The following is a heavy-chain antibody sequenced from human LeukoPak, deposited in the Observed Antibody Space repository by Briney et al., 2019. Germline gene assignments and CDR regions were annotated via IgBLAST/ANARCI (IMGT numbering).Heavy chain of an antibody. CDR3: ARGGHRALSSGDFGLLDY. CDR1: GYTFTSYG. Sequence: ASVKVSCKASGYTFTSYGISWVRPAPGQGLEWMGWISANNGNTNYAQKLQGRVTMNTDTSTRTAYMELRSLRSDDTAVYYCARGGHRALSSGDFGLLDYWGQGTLVTVSS. V-gene: IGHV1-18*01. J-gene: IGHJ4*02. D-gene: IGHD1-26*01. CDR2: ISANNGNT.